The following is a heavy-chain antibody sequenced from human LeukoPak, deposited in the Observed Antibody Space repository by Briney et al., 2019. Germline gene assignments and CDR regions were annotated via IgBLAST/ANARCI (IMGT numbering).Heavy chain of an antibody. CDR3: ACLPYTSYFFDF. Sequence: GGSLSLSCAASGFTFSSYAMHWVRQAPGKGLEWVAVISYDGSNKYYADSVKGRFTISRDNSKNTLYLQMNSLRPEDTAVYYCACLPYTSYFFDFWGQGTLVTVSS. D-gene: IGHD1-14*01. CDR2: ISYDGSNK. J-gene: IGHJ4*02. CDR1: GFTFSSYA. V-gene: IGHV3-30*04.